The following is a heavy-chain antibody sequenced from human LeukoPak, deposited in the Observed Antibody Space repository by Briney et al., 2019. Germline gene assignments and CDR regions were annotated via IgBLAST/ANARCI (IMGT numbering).Heavy chain of an antibody. CDR2: ISYDGSNK. D-gene: IGHD3-3*01. CDR3: AKDFWNGYLDY. J-gene: IGHJ4*02. Sequence: HPGGSLRLSCAASGFTFSSYGMHWVRQAPGKGLEWVAVISYDGSNKYYADSVKGRFTISRDNSKNTLHLQMNSLRAEDTAVYYCAKDFWNGYLDYWGQGNLVTVSS. V-gene: IGHV3-30*18. CDR1: GFTFSSYG.